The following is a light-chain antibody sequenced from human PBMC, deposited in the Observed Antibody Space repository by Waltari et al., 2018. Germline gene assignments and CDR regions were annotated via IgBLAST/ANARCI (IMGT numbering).Light chain of an antibody. V-gene: IGLV4-69*01. CDR2: LNSDGTH. CDR1: SGHSNYA. J-gene: IGLJ3*02. CDR3: QTWGTGIRV. Sequence: QLVLTQSPSASASLGASVKLTCTLSSGHSNYAIAWHQQQPEKGPRYLMKLNSDGTHNKGDGIPDRSSGSSSGAERYLTISSLQSEDEADYYCQTWGTGIRVFGGGTKLTAL.